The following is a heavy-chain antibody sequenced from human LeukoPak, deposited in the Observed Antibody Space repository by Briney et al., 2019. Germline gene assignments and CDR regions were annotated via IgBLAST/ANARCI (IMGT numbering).Heavy chain of an antibody. Sequence: GESLKISCKGSGSSFTSYWIGWVRPMPGKGLEWMGIIYPGDSDTRYSPSFQGQVTISADKSISTAYLQWSSLKAADTAMYYCARLSTTVTTIGFDYWGQGTLVTVSS. V-gene: IGHV5-51*01. J-gene: IGHJ4*02. CDR3: ARLSTTVTTIGFDY. CDR2: IYPGDSDT. CDR1: GSSFTSYW. D-gene: IGHD4-17*01.